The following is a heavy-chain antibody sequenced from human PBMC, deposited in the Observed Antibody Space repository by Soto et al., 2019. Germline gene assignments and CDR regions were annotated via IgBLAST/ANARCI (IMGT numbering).Heavy chain of an antibody. Sequence: GGSLRLSCAASGFTSSSYGMHWVRQAPGKGLEWVAVISYDGSNKYYADSVKGRFTISRDNSKNTLYLQMNSLRAEDTAVYYCAKDWVGFGELLPYFQHWGQGTLVTVSS. V-gene: IGHV3-30*18. J-gene: IGHJ1*01. CDR1: GFTSSSYG. D-gene: IGHD3-10*01. CDR2: ISYDGSNK. CDR3: AKDWVGFGELLPYFQH.